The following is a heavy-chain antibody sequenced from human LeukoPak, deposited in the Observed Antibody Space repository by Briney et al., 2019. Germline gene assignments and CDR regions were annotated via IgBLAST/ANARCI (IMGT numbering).Heavy chain of an antibody. CDR2: FYYSGST. V-gene: IGHV4-39*01. CDR1: GGSISSSSYY. J-gene: IGHJ4*02. CDR3: ARHRYGGYSFDY. Sequence: SETLSLTCTVSGGSISSSSYYWGWIRQPPGKGLEWIGSFYYSGSTYYNPSLKSRVTISVDTSKSQLSLKLSSVTAADTAVYYCARHRYGGYSFDYWGQGTLVTVSS. D-gene: IGHD1-26*01.